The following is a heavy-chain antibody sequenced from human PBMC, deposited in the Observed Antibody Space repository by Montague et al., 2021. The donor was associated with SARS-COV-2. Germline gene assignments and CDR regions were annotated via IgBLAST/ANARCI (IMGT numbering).Heavy chain of an antibody. J-gene: IGHJ6*02. V-gene: IGHV3-7*01. CDR1: GGSISSSSYY. CDR3: ARDGFGELSSYYYYGMDV. CDR2: IKQDGSEK. Sequence: ETLSLTCTVSGGSISSSSYYWGWIRQPPGKGLEWVANIKQDGSEKYYVDSVKGRFTISRDNAKNSLYLQMNSLRAEDTAVYYCARDGFGELSSYYYYGMDVWGQGTTVTVSS. D-gene: IGHD3-10*01.